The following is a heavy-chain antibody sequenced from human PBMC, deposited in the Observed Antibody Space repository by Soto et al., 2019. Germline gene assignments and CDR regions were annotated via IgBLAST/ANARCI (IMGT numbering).Heavy chain of an antibody. V-gene: IGHV4-59*01. CDR2: IYYSGST. J-gene: IGHJ4*02. CDR3: AREGDYGDFYFDY. CDR1: GGSISSYY. Sequence: TVSGGSISSYYWSWIRQPPGKGLEWIGYIYYSGSTNYNPSLKSRVTISVDMSKNQFSLKLSSVTAADTAVYYCAREGDYGDFYFDYWGQGTLVTVSS. D-gene: IGHD4-17*01.